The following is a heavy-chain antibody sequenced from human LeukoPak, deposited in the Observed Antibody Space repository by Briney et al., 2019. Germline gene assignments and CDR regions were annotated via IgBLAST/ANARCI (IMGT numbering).Heavy chain of an antibody. CDR2: ISSSGSST. D-gene: IGHD1-26*01. V-gene: IGHV3-48*03. CDR3: AREDGSQLDY. Sequence: GGSLRLSCATSGLTFSNYEMSWGRQTPERGLEWVSYISSSGSSTYYADSVKGRFTISRDNAKSSLCLQMDSLRAGDTAVYYCAREDGSQLDYWGRGTLVTVSS. J-gene: IGHJ4*02. CDR1: GLTFSNYE.